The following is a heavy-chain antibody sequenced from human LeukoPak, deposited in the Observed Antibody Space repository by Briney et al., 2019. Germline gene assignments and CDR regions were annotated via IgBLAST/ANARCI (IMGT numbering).Heavy chain of an antibody. J-gene: IGHJ4*02. Sequence: ASVKVSCKASGYTFISYNINWLRQATGQGLEWMGWVNPRSGDAGYLQKFQGRLTITRDSSIDTAYMDLSGLNSEDTAVYYCARGVPLGYCTYGVCYPPYYFDYWGQGTLVAASS. CDR1: GYTFISYN. V-gene: IGHV1-8*01. D-gene: IGHD2-8*01. CDR3: ARGVPLGYCTYGVCYPPYYFDY. CDR2: VNPRSGDA.